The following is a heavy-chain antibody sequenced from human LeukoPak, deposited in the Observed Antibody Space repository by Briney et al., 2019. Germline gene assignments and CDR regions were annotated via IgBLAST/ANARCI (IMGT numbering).Heavy chain of an antibody. J-gene: IGHJ4*02. CDR3: AKDKGIYSGSYTGYFDY. CDR1: GFTFEDYA. V-gene: IGHV3-9*01. Sequence: GGSLRLSCAASGFTFEDYAMHWVRQAPGKGLEWVSGISWNSGSIGYADSVKGRFTISRDNAKNSLYLQMNSLRAEDTALYYCAKDKGIYSGSYTGYFDYWGQGTLVTVSS. CDR2: ISWNSGSI. D-gene: IGHD1-26*01.